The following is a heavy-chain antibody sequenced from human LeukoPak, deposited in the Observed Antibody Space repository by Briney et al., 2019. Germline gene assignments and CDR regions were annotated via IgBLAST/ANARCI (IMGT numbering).Heavy chain of an antibody. Sequence: SETLSLTCAVYGGSFSGYYWSWIRQPPGKGLEWIGEINHSGSTNYNPSLKSRVTISVDTSKNQFSLKLSSVTAADTAMYYCARAMNTYGSFDFWGQGTLVTVSS. D-gene: IGHD4-17*01. CDR3: ARAMNTYGSFDF. CDR1: GGSFSGYY. CDR2: INHSGST. V-gene: IGHV4-34*01. J-gene: IGHJ4*02.